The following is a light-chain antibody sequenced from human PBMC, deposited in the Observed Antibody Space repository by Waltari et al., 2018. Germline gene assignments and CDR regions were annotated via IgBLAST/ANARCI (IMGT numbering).Light chain of an antibody. CDR3: QQLDTYPRT. J-gene: IGKJ1*01. CDR1: QGISNF. V-gene: IGKV1-9*01. CDR2: AAS. Sequence: IQLTQSHSTLSASVGDRVTITCRASQGISNFLAWYQQKPGKAPEVLIFAASTLRTGVPSRFSGRGSGTDFTLTISSLQPEDFATYFCQQLDTYPRTFGQGTKVEIK.